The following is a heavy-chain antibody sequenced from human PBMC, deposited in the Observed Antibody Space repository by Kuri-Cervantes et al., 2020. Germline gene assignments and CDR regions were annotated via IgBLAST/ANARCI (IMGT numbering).Heavy chain of an antibody. J-gene: IGHJ6*02. CDR3: ARGFDDFLGMDV. CDR2: ISWNSGSI. V-gene: IGHV3-9*01. Sequence: SLKISCAASGFTFDDYAMHWVRQAPGKGLEWVSGISWNSGSIGYADSVKGRFTISRDNAKNSLYLQMNSLKDEDTAVYYCARGFDDFLGMDVWGQGTTVTVSS. D-gene: IGHD3-3*01. CDR1: GFTFDDYA.